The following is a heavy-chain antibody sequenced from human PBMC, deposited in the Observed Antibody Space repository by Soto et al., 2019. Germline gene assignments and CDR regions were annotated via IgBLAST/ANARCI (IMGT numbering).Heavy chain of an antibody. D-gene: IGHD3-22*01. CDR1: GGTFSSYA. J-gene: IGHJ6*02. CDR3: AREERGSSGSSGYYYAMDV. V-gene: IGHV1-69*12. Sequence: QVQLVQSGAEVKKPGSSVKVSCKASGGTFSSYAISWVRQAPGQGLEWMGGIIPIFGTANYAQKFQGRVTITADETTTTAYVKLSSLRSEDTAVYYCAREERGSSGSSGYYYAMDVWGQGTTVTVSS. CDR2: IIPIFGTA.